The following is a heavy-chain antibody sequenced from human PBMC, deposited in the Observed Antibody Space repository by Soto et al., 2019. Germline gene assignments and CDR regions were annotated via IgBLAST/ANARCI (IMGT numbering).Heavy chain of an antibody. Sequence: PSETLSLTCNVSGGSISSSSYYWGWIRQPPGKGLEWIGSIYYSGSTYYNPSLKSRVTISVDTFKNHFSLKLTSVTAADTAVYYCARPGGSGWFYFDSWGQGSQVTVSS. J-gene: IGHJ4*02. D-gene: IGHD6-13*01. CDR3: ARPGGSGWFYFDS. V-gene: IGHV4-39*02. CDR2: IYYSGST. CDR1: GGSISSSSYY.